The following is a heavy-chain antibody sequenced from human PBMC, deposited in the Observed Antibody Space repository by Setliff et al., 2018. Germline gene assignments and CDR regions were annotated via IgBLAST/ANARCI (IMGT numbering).Heavy chain of an antibody. V-gene: IGHV4-34*01. CDR1: GGSFSTYY. Sequence: PSETLSLTCAVYGGSFSTYYWIWIRQPPGKGLEWIGEINHSGSTNYNPSLKSRVTILSDTSKNQFSLKLSSVTAADTAVYYCARDNGGSYVYDAFDVWGQGTMVTVSS. J-gene: IGHJ3*01. CDR2: INHSGST. D-gene: IGHD1-26*01. CDR3: ARDNGGSYVYDAFDV.